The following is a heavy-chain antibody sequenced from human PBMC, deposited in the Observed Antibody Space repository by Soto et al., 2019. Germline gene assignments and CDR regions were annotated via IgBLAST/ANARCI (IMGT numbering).Heavy chain of an antibody. CDR2: ISWNSGSI. V-gene: IGHV3-9*01. CDR3: VNGGDSSLRNAFAI. J-gene: IGHJ3*02. CDR1: GFTFDDYA. D-gene: IGHD3-22*01. Sequence: EVQLVESGGGLVQPGRSLRLSCAASGFTFDDYAMHWVRQAPGKGLEWVSGISWNSGSIGYGDSVKGRFTISRDNAKNSLCLQVTSLRAEDAALYYCVNGGDSSLRNAFAIWGQGTMVTVSS.